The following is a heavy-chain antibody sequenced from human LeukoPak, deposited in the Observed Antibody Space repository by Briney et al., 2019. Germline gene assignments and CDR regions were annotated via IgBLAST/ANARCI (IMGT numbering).Heavy chain of an antibody. CDR3: ARDPNNSAAAGIFLFYY. D-gene: IGHD6-13*01. V-gene: IGHV3-21*01. J-gene: IGHJ4*02. Sequence: KPGGSLRLSCAASGFTFSSYSMNWVRQAPGKGLEWVSSISSSSSYIYYADSVKGRFTISRDNAKNSLYLQMNSLRAEDTAVYYCARDPNNSAAAGIFLFYYWGQGTLVTVSS. CDR2: ISSSSSYI. CDR1: GFTFSSYS.